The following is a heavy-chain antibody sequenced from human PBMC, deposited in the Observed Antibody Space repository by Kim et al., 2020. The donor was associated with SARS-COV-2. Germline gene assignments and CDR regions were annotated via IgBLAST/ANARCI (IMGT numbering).Heavy chain of an antibody. CDR3: ARELRQWDTAMTYWYFDL. CDR2: ISAYNGNT. CDR1: GYTFTSYG. V-gene: IGHV1-18*01. Sequence: ASVKVSCKASGYTFTSYGISWVRQAPGQGLEWMGWISAYNGNTNYAQKLQGRVTMTTDTSTSTAYMELRSLRSDDTAVYYCARELRQWDTAMTYWYFDLWGRGTLVTVSS. J-gene: IGHJ2*01. D-gene: IGHD5-18*01.